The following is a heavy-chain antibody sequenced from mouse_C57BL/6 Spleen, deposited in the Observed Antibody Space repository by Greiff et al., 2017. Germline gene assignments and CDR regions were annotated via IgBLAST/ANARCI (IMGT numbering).Heavy chain of an antibody. CDR2: IYPGDGDT. V-gene: IGHV1-82*01. J-gene: IGHJ3*01. CDR1: GYAFSSSW. CDR3: ARLSPFAY. Sequence: QVQLQQSGPELVKPGASVKISCKASGYAFSSSWMNWVKQRPGKGLEWIGRIYPGDGDTNYNGKFKGKATLTADKSSSTAYMQLRGLTSEDSAVYFCARLSPFAYWGQGTLVTVSA.